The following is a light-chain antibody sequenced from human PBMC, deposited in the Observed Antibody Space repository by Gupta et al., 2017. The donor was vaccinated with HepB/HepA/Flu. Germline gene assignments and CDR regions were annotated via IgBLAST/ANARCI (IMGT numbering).Light chain of an antibody. CDR2: CNN. CDR1: SSNIGSNT. J-gene: IGLJ3*02. CDR3: AAWDDSLSAPV. Sequence: QSVLTEPASASGTPGQRVTIYYSGSSSNIGSNTVNWYQQLPGTAPKLLTYCNNQRPSGVPDRFSGSKSGTSASLAISWLQSEDEADYYCAAWDDSLSAPVFGGGTKLTGL. V-gene: IGLV1-44*01.